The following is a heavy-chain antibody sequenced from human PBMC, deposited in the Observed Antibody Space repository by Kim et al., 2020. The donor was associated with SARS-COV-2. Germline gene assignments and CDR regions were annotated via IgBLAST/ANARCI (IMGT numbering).Heavy chain of an antibody. CDR2: IKQDVSEK. J-gene: IGHJ4*02. V-gene: IGHV3-7*01. CDR1: GFTFSSYG. D-gene: IGHD6-19*01. Sequence: GGSLRLSCAASGFTFSSYGMSWVRQAPGKGLEWVANIKQDVSEKYYVDSVKGRFTISRDNSKNSLYLQMSSLRAEDTAVYYCARGGGSGWPFDYWGQGTLVTVSS. CDR3: ARGGGSGWPFDY.